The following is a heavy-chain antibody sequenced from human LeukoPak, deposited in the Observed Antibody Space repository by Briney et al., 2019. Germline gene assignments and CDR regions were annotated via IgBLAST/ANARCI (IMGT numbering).Heavy chain of an antibody. Sequence: PSETLSLTCTVSGGSISSYYWSWIRQPPGKGLEWIGYIYYSGSTNYNPSLKSRVTISVDTSKNQFSLKLSSVTAADTAVYYCARHCGGDCYGIFFDYWGQGTLVTVSS. J-gene: IGHJ4*02. CDR1: GGSISSYY. D-gene: IGHD2-21*02. CDR2: IYYSGST. V-gene: IGHV4-59*01. CDR3: ARHCGGDCYGIFFDY.